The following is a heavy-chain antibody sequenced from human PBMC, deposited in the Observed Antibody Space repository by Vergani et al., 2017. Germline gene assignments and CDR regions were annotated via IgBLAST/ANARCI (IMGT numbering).Heavy chain of an antibody. V-gene: IGHV4-34*10. Sequence: QVQLQESGPGLVKPSETLSLTCTVSGGSISGDYWSWIRQPAGKGLEWIGEINLSGSTNYNPSLKSRVTISVDTSKNQFSLKLSSVTAADTAVYYCARRGSSGYYYGIDYWGQGTLVTVSS. J-gene: IGHJ4*02. CDR1: GGSISGDY. CDR2: INLSGST. CDR3: ARRGSSGYYYGIDY. D-gene: IGHD3-22*01.